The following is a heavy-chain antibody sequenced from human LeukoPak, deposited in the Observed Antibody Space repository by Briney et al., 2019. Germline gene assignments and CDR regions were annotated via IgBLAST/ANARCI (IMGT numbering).Heavy chain of an antibody. CDR3: AQEGLLWFGELLGWFDP. J-gene: IGHJ5*02. V-gene: IGHV3-23*01. CDR1: GFTFSSYA. Sequence: GGSLRLSCAASGFTFSSYAMSWVRQAPGKGLEWVSAISGSGGSTYYADSVKGWFTISRDNSKNTLYLQMNSLRAEDTAVYYCAQEGLLWFGELLGWFDPWGQGTLVTVSS. CDR2: ISGSGGST. D-gene: IGHD3-10*01.